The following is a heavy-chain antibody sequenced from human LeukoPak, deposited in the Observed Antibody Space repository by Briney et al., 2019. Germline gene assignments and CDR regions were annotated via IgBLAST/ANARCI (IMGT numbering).Heavy chain of an antibody. D-gene: IGHD3-22*01. CDR3: ARGRLSRVIVVVITKTYYFDY. J-gene: IGHJ4*02. Sequence: PSETLSLTCTVSGGSISSYYWSWIRQPPGKGLEWIGYIYYSGSTNYNPSLKSRVTISVDTSKNQFSLKLSSVTAADTAVYYCARGRLSRVIVVVITKTYYFDYWGQGTLVTVSS. V-gene: IGHV4-59*12. CDR1: GGSISSYY. CDR2: IYYSGST.